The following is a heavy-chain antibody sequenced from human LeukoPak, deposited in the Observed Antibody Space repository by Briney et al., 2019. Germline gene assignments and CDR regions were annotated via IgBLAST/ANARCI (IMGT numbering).Heavy chain of an antibody. CDR3: ARADFWSGYYMDY. Sequence: GWSLRLSCAASGFTFSSYGMNWVRQAPGKGLEWVSYISSSSSSIYYADSVKGRFTISRDNAKNALYMQMNSLRAEDTAVYYCARADFWSGYYMDYWGQGTLVTVSS. J-gene: IGHJ4*02. CDR1: GFTFSSYG. V-gene: IGHV3-48*01. CDR2: ISSSSSSI. D-gene: IGHD3-3*01.